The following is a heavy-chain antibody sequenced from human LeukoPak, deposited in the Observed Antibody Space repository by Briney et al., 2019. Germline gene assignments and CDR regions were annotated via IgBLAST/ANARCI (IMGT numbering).Heavy chain of an antibody. Sequence: ASVTVSCTASGYTFTGYYMHWVRQPPGQGHGWMGWINPNSGGTNYAQKFQGRVTITTDKATSTAYMELSSLRSEDTAVYYWARASGIAAAGKDYWGQGTLVTVSS. CDR3: ARASGIAAAGKDY. D-gene: IGHD6-13*01. CDR1: GYTFTGYY. J-gene: IGHJ4*02. V-gene: IGHV1-2*02. CDR2: INPNSGGT.